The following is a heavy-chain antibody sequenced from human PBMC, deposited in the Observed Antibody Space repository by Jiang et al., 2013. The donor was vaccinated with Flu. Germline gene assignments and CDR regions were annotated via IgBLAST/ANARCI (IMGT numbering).Heavy chain of an antibody. CDR1: GFSLSTSGMC. J-gene: IGHJ4*02. CDR2: IDWDDDK. Sequence: VKPTQTLTLTCTFSGFSLSTSGMCVSWIRQPPGKALEWLARIDWDDDKYYSTSLKTRLTISKDTSKNQVVLIMTNMDPVDTATYYCARIRSFSRLYYDSSAYYTDYWGQGTLVTVSS. D-gene: IGHD3-22*01. V-gene: IGHV2-70*11. CDR3: ARIRSFSRLYYDSSAYYTDY.